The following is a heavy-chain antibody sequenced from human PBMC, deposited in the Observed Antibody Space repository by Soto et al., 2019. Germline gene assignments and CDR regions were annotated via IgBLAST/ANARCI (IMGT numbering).Heavy chain of an antibody. D-gene: IGHD3-10*01. J-gene: IGHJ6*02. CDR1: GFTFSSYG. CDR3: AKESSASRVSYYYAMDV. V-gene: IGHV3-23*01. Sequence: GGSLRLSCAASGFTFSSYGMHWVRQAPGKGLEWVTGISASGASTTYADSVKGRFTISRDNSKNTLYLQMNSLRAEDTGVYYCAKESSASRVSYYYAMDVWGQGTTVTVSS. CDR2: ISASGAST.